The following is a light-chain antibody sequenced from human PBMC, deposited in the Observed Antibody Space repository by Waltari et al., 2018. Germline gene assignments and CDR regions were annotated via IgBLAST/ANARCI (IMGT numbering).Light chain of an antibody. J-gene: IGLJ2*01. V-gene: IGLV3-1*01. Sequence: SYELTQPPSVSVSPGQTASITCSGDKLGDKYACLYQQKPGQSPVLVIYQDSKRPSGILERFSGANSGNTATLTISGTQAMDEADYYCQAWDSSTVVFGGGTKLTVL. CDR2: QDS. CDR3: QAWDSSTVV. CDR1: KLGDKY.